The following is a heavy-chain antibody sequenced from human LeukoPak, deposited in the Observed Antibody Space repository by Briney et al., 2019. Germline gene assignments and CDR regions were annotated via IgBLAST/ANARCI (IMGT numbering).Heavy chain of an antibody. Sequence: ASVKVCCKASGYNFGIFGMSWVRQAPGQGLEWMGWISADSGNTNYAQKLQGRVTMTTDTSTSTAYLELASLRSDDTAVYYCARVGVVVPAAWFDPWGQGTLVTVSS. D-gene: IGHD2-2*01. V-gene: IGHV1-18*01. CDR1: GYNFGIFG. CDR2: ISADSGNT. CDR3: ARVGVVVPAAWFDP. J-gene: IGHJ5*02.